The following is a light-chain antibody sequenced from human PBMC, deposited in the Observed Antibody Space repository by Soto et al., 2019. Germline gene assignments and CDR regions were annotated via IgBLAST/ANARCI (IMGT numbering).Light chain of an antibody. Sequence: EIVMTQSPATLSVSPGERATLSCRASQSVSSNYLAWYRQRPGQTPRLLIYGASTRATGIPDRFSGSGSGTDFTLTISRLEPEDFAVYYCQHFGGTTFTFGQGTRLEIK. CDR2: GAS. CDR3: QHFGGTTFT. J-gene: IGKJ5*01. CDR1: QSVSSNY. V-gene: IGKV3-20*01.